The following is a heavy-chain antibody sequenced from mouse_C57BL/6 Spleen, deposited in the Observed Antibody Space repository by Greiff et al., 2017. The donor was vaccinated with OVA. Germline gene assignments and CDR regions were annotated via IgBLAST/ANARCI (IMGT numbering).Heavy chain of an antibody. J-gene: IGHJ2*01. Sequence: EVQRVESGEGLVKPGGSLKLSCAASGFTFSSYAMSWVRQTPEKRLEWVAYISSGGDYIYYADTVKGRFTISRDNARNTLYLQMSSLKSEDTAMYYCTRGEVYSNYADYWGQGTTLTVAS. CDR3: TRGEVYSNYADY. CDR1: GFTFSSYA. CDR2: ISSGGDYI. D-gene: IGHD2-5*01. V-gene: IGHV5-9-1*02.